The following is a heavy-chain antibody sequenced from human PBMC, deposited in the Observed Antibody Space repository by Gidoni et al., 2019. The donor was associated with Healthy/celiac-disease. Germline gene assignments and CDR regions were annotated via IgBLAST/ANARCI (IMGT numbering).Heavy chain of an antibody. J-gene: IGHJ5*02. CDR3: ATGANNNWNAFGWFDP. Sequence: QVQLVQSGAEVKKPGASVKVTCKVSGYTLTELSMHWVRQAPGKGLEWMGGFDPEDGETIYAQKFQGRVTMTEDTSTDTAYMELSSLRSEDTAVYYCATGANNNWNAFGWFDPWGQGTLVTVSS. V-gene: IGHV1-24*01. D-gene: IGHD1-20*01. CDR2: FDPEDGET. CDR1: GYTLTELS.